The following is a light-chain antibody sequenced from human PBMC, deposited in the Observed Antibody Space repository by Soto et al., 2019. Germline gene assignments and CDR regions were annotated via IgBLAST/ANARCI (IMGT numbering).Light chain of an antibody. CDR1: SSNIGSNA. V-gene: IGLV1-44*01. Sequence: QSVLTQPPSASGTPGQRVTISCSGSSSNIGSNAVNWFYQVPGAAPKLLIYSNNQRPSGVPDRFSGSKSGASASLAISGLHSEDDAEYFCAARDDRLHAGVFGGGTNLTVL. J-gene: IGLJ3*02. CDR2: SNN. CDR3: AARDDRLHAGV.